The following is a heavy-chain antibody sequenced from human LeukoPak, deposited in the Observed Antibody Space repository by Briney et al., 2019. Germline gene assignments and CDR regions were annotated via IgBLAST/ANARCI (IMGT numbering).Heavy chain of an antibody. CDR3: AKYYYDSSGSYDAFDV. Sequence: GRSLRLSCVASGFTFSSYGMHWVRQAPGKGLEWVAVISYDGSNKYYADSVKGRFTISRDNSKNTLYLQMNSLRAEDTAVYYCAKYYYDSSGSYDAFDVWGQGTMVTVSS. CDR2: ISYDGSNK. J-gene: IGHJ3*01. V-gene: IGHV3-30*18. CDR1: GFTFSSYG. D-gene: IGHD3-22*01.